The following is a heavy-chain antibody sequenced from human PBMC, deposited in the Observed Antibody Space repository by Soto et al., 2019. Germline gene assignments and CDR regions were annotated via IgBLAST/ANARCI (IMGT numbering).Heavy chain of an antibody. CDR2: IRYDGRNI. D-gene: IGHD2-15*01. Sequence: PGGSRRLSCAASGSIFRGYGMHWVRQAPGKGLEWVAVIRYDGRNINYADSVMGRFTISRDNSKNTVYLEMGSLRAEDPAVYYCARAGIGGTTFRGYLDYWGKGNLVTVSS. CDR1: GSIFRGYG. J-gene: IGHJ4*02. CDR3: ARAGIGGTTFRGYLDY. V-gene: IGHV3-33*01.